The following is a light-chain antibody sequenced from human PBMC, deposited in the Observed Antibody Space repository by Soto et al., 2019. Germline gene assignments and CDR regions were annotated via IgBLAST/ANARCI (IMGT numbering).Light chain of an antibody. J-gene: IGKJ2*01. CDR2: AAS. V-gene: IGKV1-39*01. CDR3: QQSNSIPHT. CDR1: QSISSY. Sequence: DIQMTQSPSSLSASVGDRVTITCRASQSISSYLNWYQQKPGKAPKLLIHAASSLQSGFPSRFTGSGSGTDFTLTISSLQPEDFATYYCQQSNSIPHTFGQGTKLEIK.